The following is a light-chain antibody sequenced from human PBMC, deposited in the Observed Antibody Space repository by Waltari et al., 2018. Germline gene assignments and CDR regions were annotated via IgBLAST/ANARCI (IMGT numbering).Light chain of an antibody. CDR3: SSYTSSSTLV. Sequence: QSALTQPASVSGSPGQSITISCTGASSDVGTYDYVSWYQQHPGKAPKLMIYDVRNRPSGVSNRFSGSKPGNTASLTISGLQAEDEADYYCSSYTSSSTLVFGGGTKLTVL. CDR2: DVR. J-gene: IGLJ2*01. CDR1: SSDVGTYDY. V-gene: IGLV2-14*01.